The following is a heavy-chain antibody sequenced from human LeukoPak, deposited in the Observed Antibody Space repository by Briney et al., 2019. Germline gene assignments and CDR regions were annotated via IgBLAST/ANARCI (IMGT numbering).Heavy chain of an antibody. CDR2: INPNSGGT. V-gene: IGHV1-2*06. CDR1: GYTFTSYY. D-gene: IGHD3-22*01. Sequence: ASVKVSCKASGYTFTSYYMHWVRQAPGQGLEWMGRINPNSGGTNYAQKFQGRVTMTRDTSISTAYMELSRLRSDDTAVYYCARVMWLPTDAFDIWGQGTMVTVSS. CDR3: ARVMWLPTDAFDI. J-gene: IGHJ3*02.